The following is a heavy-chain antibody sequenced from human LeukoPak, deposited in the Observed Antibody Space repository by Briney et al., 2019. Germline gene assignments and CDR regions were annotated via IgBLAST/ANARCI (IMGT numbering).Heavy chain of an antibody. CDR3: AKDFGGIFLTFFFDY. V-gene: IGHV3-21*01. D-gene: IGHD3-3*01. CDR1: GFTFSSYS. Sequence: GGSLRLSCAASGFTFSSYSMNWVRQAPGKGLEWVSSISSSGSYIYYADSVKGRFTISRDNSKNTLYLQMNSLRPEDTAVYYCAKDFGGIFLTFFFDYWGQGTVVTVSS. CDR2: ISSSGSYI. J-gene: IGHJ4*02.